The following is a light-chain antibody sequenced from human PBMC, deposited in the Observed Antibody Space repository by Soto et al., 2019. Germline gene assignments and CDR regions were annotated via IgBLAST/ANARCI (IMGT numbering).Light chain of an antibody. V-gene: IGLV1-40*01. CDR2: GAS. J-gene: IGLJ2*01. CDR3: QQYGSSPLT. Sequence: SVLTQPPSVSGAPGQRVTISCTGSSSNIGAGYDVHWYQQLPGTAPKLLIYGASSRATGIPDRFSGSGSGTDFTLTISRLEPEDFAVYYCQQYGSSPLTFGGGTK. CDR1: SSNIGAGYD.